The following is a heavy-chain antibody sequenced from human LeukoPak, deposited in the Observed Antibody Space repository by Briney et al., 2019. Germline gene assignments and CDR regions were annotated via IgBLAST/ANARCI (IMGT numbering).Heavy chain of an antibody. CDR3: ARDKNWNYNYYYYMDV. D-gene: IGHD1-1*01. CDR2: ISSSGSTI. Sequence: GGSLRLSCAASGFTFSDYYMSWIRQAPGKGLEWVSYISSSGSTIYYADSVKGRFTISRDNAKNSLCLQMNSLRAEDTAVYYCARDKNWNYNYYYYMDVWGKGTTVTVSS. V-gene: IGHV3-11*01. CDR1: GFTFSDYY. J-gene: IGHJ6*03.